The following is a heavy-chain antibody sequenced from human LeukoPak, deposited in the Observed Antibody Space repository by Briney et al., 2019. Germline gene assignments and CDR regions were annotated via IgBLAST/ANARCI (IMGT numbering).Heavy chain of an antibody. V-gene: IGHV3-21*01. CDR1: GFTFSSYS. CDR2: ISSSSYI. Sequence: GGSLRLSCAASGFTFSSYSMNWVRQAPGKGLEWVSSISSSSYICYADSVKGRFTISRDNAKNSLYLQMNSLRAEDTAVYYCARDRDYDSSGYYAYWGQGTLVTVSS. J-gene: IGHJ4*02. D-gene: IGHD3-22*01. CDR3: ARDRDYDSSGYYAY.